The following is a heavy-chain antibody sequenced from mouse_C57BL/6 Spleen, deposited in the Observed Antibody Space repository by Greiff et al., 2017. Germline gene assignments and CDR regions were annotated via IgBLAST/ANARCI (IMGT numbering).Heavy chain of an antibody. CDR1: GYTFTDYY. D-gene: IGHD1-1*01. J-gene: IGHJ2*01. V-gene: IGHV1-26*01. CDR2: INPNNGGT. Sequence: VQLQQSGPELVKPGASVKISCKASGYTFTDYYMNWVKQSHGKSLEWIGDINPNNGGTSYNQKFKGKATLTVDKSSSTACMELRSLPSEDSAVYYCARGGYYGSGATLFDYWGQGTTLTVSS. CDR3: ARGGYYGSGATLFDY.